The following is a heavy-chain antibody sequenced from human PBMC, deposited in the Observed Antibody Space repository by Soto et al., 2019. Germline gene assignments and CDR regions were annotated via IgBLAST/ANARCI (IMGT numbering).Heavy chain of an antibody. J-gene: IGHJ2*01. CDR3: ARDHGKQQLVLWYFDL. CDR2: INAGNGNT. D-gene: IGHD6-13*01. V-gene: IGHV1-3*01. Sequence: GTSVKVSCKASGYTFTSYAMHWVRQAPGQRLEWMGWINAGNGNTKYSQKFQGRVTITRDTSASTAYMELSSLRSEDTAVYYCARDHGKQQLVLWYFDLWGRGTLVTVSS. CDR1: GYTFTSYA.